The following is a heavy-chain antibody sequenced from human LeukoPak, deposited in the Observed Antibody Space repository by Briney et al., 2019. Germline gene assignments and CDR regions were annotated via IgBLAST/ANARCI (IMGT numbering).Heavy chain of an antibody. CDR3: ARRTRSQDFDY. Sequence: GGSLRLSCAASGVTFSSYAMHWVRQAPGKGLEWVAVISYDGSNKYYADSVKGRFTISRDNSKNTLYLQMNSLRAEDTAVYYCARRTRSQDFDYWGQGTLVTVSS. CDR1: GVTFSSYA. CDR2: ISYDGSNK. D-gene: IGHD2-15*01. V-gene: IGHV3-30*04. J-gene: IGHJ4*02.